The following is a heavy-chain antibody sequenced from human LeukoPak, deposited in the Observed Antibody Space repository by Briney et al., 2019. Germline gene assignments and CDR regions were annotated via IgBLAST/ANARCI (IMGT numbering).Heavy chain of an antibody. CDR1: GGSISSSSYY. J-gene: IGHJ6*03. Sequence: PSETLSLTCTVSGGSISSSSYYWGWIRQPPGKGLEWIGYIYYSGSTNYNPSLKSRVTISVDTSKNQFSLKLSSVTAADTAVYYCARARSYCSSTSCYAYYYYYYIDVWGKGTTVTVSS. V-gene: IGHV4-61*05. CDR3: ARARSYCSSTSCYAYYYYYYIDV. CDR2: IYYSGST. D-gene: IGHD2-2*01.